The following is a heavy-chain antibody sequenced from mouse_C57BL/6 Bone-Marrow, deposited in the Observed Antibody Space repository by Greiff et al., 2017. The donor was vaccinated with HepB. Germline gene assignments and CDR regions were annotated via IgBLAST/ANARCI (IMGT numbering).Heavy chain of an antibody. V-gene: IGHV2-6*01. D-gene: IGHD3-2*02. Sequence: VKLVESGPGLVAPSQRLSITCTVSGFSFTSYGVDWVRQSPGKGLEWLGVIWGVGSTNYNSALKSRLSISKDNSKSQVFLKMNSLQTDDTAMYYCARSELRLRAMDYWGQGTSVTVSS. CDR2: IWGVGST. CDR1: GFSFTSYG. CDR3: ARSELRLRAMDY. J-gene: IGHJ4*01.